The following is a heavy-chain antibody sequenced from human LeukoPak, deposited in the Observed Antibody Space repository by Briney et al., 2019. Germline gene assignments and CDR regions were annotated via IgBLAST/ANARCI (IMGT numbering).Heavy chain of an antibody. CDR2: MNPNTGNA. D-gene: IGHD1-26*01. CDR3: ARVGYSNSYDY. J-gene: IGHJ4*02. V-gene: IGHV1-8*03. CDR1: GYTFTNFD. Sequence: ASMKVSCKASGYTFTNFDINWVRQATGQGLEWMGWMNPNTGNAGYAQKFQDRVTITWDASITTAYMDLSSLRSEDTAVYYCARVGYSNSYDYWGQETLVTVSS.